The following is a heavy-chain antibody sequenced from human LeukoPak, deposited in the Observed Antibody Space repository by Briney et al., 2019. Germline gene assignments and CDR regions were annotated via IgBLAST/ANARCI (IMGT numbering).Heavy chain of an antibody. CDR2: ISYDGSNK. V-gene: IGHV3-30*01. J-gene: IGHJ4*02. CDR3: ARVKQTLLRSSFADY. CDR1: GFTFSSYA. D-gene: IGHD3-3*01. Sequence: GRSLRLSCAASGFTFSSYAMHWVRQAPGKGLEWVAVISYDGSNKYYADSVKGRFTISRDNSKNTLYLQMNSLRAEDTAVYYCARVKQTLLRSSFADYWGQGTLVTVSS.